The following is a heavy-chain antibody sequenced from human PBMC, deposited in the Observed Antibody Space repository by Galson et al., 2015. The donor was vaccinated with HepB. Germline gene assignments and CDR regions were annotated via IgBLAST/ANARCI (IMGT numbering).Heavy chain of an antibody. CDR2: IYPGDSDT. J-gene: IGHJ6*02. CDR3: ARSFSRGSGSYYVYYYYYGMDV. Sequence: QSGAEVKKPGESLKISCKGSGYSFTSYWIGWVRQMPGKGLEWMGIIYPGDSDTRYSPSFQGQVTISADKSISTAYLQWSSLKASDTAMYYCARSFSRGSGSYYVYYYYYGMDVWGQGTTVTVSS. D-gene: IGHD3-10*01. CDR1: GYSFTSYW. V-gene: IGHV5-51*01.